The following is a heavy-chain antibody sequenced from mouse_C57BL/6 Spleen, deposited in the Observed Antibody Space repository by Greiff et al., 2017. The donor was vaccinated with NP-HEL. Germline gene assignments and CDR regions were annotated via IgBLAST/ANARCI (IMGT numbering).Heavy chain of an antibody. D-gene: IGHD2-2*01. CDR2: INPNNGGT. Sequence: EVQLQQSGPELVKPGASVKISCKASGYTFTDYYMNWVKQSHGKSLEWIGDINPNNGGTSYNQKFKGKATLTVDKSSSTAYMELRSLTSEDSAVYYCAREVYGYEGFWGQGTTRTVSS. J-gene: IGHJ2*01. CDR3: AREVYGYEGF. CDR1: GYTFTDYY. V-gene: IGHV1-26*01.